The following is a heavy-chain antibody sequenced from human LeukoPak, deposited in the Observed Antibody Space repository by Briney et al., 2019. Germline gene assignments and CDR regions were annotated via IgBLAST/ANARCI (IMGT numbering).Heavy chain of an antibody. J-gene: IGHJ4*02. V-gene: IGHV4-4*07. CDR3: ARGVVPASHFDY. Sequence: PSETLSLTCSVSGGSISYYYWTWIRQPAGKGLEWIGRIYTSGGTNYNPSLKSRVTMSVDTSKNQFSLKLSSVTVADTAVYYCARGVVPASHFDYWGQGTLVTVSS. CDR1: GGSISYYY. D-gene: IGHD2-2*01. CDR2: IYTSGGT.